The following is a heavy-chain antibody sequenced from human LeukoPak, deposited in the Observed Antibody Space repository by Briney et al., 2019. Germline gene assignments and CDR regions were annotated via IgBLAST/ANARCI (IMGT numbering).Heavy chain of an antibody. J-gene: IGHJ4*02. V-gene: IGHV3-30*03. CDR1: GFTFSTYG. Sequence: GGSLRLSCAASGFTFSTYGMHWVRQAPGKGLEWVAIISYDGSNKYYAGSVKGRFTISRDNSKNTLYLQMHSLRAEDTAAYYCARHQPDYWGQGTLVTVSS. D-gene: IGHD2-2*01. CDR3: ARHQPDY. CDR2: ISYDGSNK.